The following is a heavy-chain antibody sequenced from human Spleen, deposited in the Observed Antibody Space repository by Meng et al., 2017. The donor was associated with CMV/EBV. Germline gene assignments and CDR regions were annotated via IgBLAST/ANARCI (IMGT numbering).Heavy chain of an antibody. CDR3: ARVAAAGRGMDV. J-gene: IGHJ6*02. CDR1: GFTFSSHW. Sequence: GGSLRLSCAASGFTFSSHWLTWVRQAPGKGLEWVANINQDGSQKNYVDSVKGRFTISRDNAKNSLFLQMNSLRAEDTAVYYCARVAAAGRGMDVWGQGNAGHRLL. D-gene: IGHD6-13*01. CDR2: INQDGSQK. V-gene: IGHV3-7*04.